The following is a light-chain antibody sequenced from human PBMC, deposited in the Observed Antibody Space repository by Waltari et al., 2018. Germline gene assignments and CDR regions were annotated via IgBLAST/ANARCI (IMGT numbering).Light chain of an antibody. CDR3: QQLSTYPLT. CDR1: QGINSS. V-gene: IGKV1-9*01. J-gene: IGKJ4*01. Sequence: DIQLTQSPSFLSVSVGDRVTITCRASQGINSSLAWYQQKPVIAPKLLVYAASSLQSGVPSRFSGSGSGTEFTLTISSLQPEDFASYYCQQLSTYPLTIGGGTKVEIK. CDR2: AAS.